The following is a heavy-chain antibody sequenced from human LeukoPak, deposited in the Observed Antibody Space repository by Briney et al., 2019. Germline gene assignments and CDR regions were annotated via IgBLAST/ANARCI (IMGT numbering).Heavy chain of an antibody. V-gene: IGHV3-30*04. CDR3: AKDTGAYGSGSYSDY. J-gene: IGHJ4*02. CDR2: ISYDGSNE. D-gene: IGHD3-10*01. CDR1: GFTFSSYV. Sequence: GGSLRLSCAASGFTFSSYVMHWVRQAPGKGLEWVAIISYDGSNEYYADSVKGRFTISRDNSKNTLYLQMNSLRAEDTAVYYCAKDTGAYGSGSYSDYWGQGTLVTVSS.